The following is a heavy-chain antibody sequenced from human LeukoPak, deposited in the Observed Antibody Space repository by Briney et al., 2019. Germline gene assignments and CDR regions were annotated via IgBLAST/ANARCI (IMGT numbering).Heavy chain of an antibody. CDR1: GFTFSSYG. CDR2: ISYDGSNK. CDR3: AKDGHYYGSGSYYMVGY. D-gene: IGHD3-10*01. J-gene: IGHJ4*02. V-gene: IGHV3-30*18. Sequence: GGSLRLSCAASGFTFSSYGMHWVRQAPGKGLEWVAVISYDGSNKYYADSVKGRFTISRDNSKNTLYLQMNSLRAEDTAVYYCAKDGHYYGSGSYYMVGYWGQGTLVTVSS.